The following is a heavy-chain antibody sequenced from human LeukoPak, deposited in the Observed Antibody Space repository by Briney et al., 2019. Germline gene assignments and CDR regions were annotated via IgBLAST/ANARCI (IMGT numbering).Heavy chain of an antibody. Sequence: PSETLSLTCTVSGGSISSSSYYWGWIPQPPGKGLEWIGSIYYSGSTYYNPSLKSRVTISVDTSKNQFSLKLSSVTAADTAVYYCARDIVLMGYGRNRFDPWGQGTLVTVSS. J-gene: IGHJ5*02. CDR1: GGSISSSSYY. CDR3: ARDIVLMGYGRNRFDP. D-gene: IGHD2-8*01. CDR2: IYYSGST. V-gene: IGHV4-39*02.